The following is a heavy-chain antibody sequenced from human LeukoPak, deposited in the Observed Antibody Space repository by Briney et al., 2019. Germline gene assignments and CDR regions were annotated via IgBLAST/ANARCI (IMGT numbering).Heavy chain of an antibody. CDR1: GFTFSSHG. D-gene: IGHD5-24*01. J-gene: IGHJ6*02. CDR3: ARGATIWYGMDV. CDR2: IWYDGGKK. V-gene: IGHV3-33*01. Sequence: GGSLRLSCAASGFTFSSHGMHWVRQAPGKGLEWVAVIWYDGGKKYYAGTVKGRFTISRDNSKNTLFLQMNSLRAEDTAVYYCARGATIWYGMDVWGQGTTVTVSS.